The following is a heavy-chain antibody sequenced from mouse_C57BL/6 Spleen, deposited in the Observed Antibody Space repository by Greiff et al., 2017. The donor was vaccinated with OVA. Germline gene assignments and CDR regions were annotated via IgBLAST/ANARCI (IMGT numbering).Heavy chain of an antibody. Sequence: EVQLQQSGPELVKPGASVKISCKASGYTFTDYYMNWVKQSHGKSLEWIGDINPNNGGTSYNQKFKGKATLTVDKSSSTAYMELRSLTSEDSAVYYCEETYYGSRGNYFDYWGQGTTLTVSS. CDR3: EETYYGSRGNYFDY. CDR1: GYTFTDYY. D-gene: IGHD1-1*01. CDR2: INPNNGGT. V-gene: IGHV1-26*01. J-gene: IGHJ2*01.